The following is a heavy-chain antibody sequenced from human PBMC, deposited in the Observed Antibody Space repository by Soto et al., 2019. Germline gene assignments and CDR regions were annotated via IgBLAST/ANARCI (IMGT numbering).Heavy chain of an antibody. CDR2: IYHSGST. Sequence: QLQLQESGSGLVKPSQTLSLTCAVSGGSISSGGYSWSWIRQPPGKGLEWIGYIYHSGSTYYNPSLKSRVTISVDRSKNQFSLKLSSVTAADTAVYYCATGDYDILTGRYFDYWGQGTLVTVSS. V-gene: IGHV4-30-2*01. CDR1: GGSISSGGYS. D-gene: IGHD3-9*01. J-gene: IGHJ4*02. CDR3: ATGDYDILTGRYFDY.